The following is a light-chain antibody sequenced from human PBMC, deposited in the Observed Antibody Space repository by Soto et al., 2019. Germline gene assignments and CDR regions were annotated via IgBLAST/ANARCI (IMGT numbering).Light chain of an antibody. CDR3: QTWGTGIVV. J-gene: IGLJ2*01. CDR2: LNSDGSH. Sequence: QLVLTQSPPASASLGASVKLTCTLSSGHSNYAIAWHQQQPEKGPRYLMKLNSDGSHSKGDGIPDRFSGSSSGAERYLTISSLQSEDEADYYCQTWGTGIVVFGGGTKLTVL. CDR1: SGHSNYA. V-gene: IGLV4-69*01.